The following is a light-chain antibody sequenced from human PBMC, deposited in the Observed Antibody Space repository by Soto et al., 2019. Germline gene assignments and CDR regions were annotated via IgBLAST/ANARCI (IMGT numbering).Light chain of an antibody. V-gene: IGKV1-9*01. CDR2: GAS. Sequence: QLTQSPSSLSASVGDRVTITCRASQDISRFLAWYQQRAGKAPKLLIYGASTLQSGVPSRLSGSGSGTEFTLTISSLQPEDFATYHCQQLQRTPFTFGPGTTVDV. CDR3: QQLQRTPFT. CDR1: QDISRF. J-gene: IGKJ3*01.